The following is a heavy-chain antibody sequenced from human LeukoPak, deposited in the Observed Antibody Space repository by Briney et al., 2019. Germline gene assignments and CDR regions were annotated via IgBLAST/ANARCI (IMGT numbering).Heavy chain of an antibody. V-gene: IGHV3-30*04. CDR1: GFTFSSYV. D-gene: IGHD4-17*01. CDR2: ISYDGSNE. CDR3: ARAVTLDY. J-gene: IGHJ4*02. Sequence: PGGSLRLSCAASGFTFSSYVMHWVRQAPGKGLEWVAIISYDGSNEYYADSVKGRFTISRDNAKNTLYLQMNSLRAEDTAVYYCARAVTLDYWGQGTLVTVSS.